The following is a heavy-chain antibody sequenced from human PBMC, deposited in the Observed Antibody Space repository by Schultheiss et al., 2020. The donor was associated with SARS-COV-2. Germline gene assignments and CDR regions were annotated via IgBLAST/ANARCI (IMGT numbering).Heavy chain of an antibody. CDR3: AKVGGYSYGSTSLASFDY. CDR1: GGSISSYY. D-gene: IGHD5-18*01. Sequence: SETLSLTCTVSGGSISSYYWSWIRQPAGKGLEWIGYIYYSGSTNYNPSLKSRVTISVDTSKNQFSLKLSSVTAADTAVYYCAKVGGYSYGSTSLASFDYWGQGTLVTVSS. V-gene: IGHV4-59*01. CDR2: IYYSGST. J-gene: IGHJ4*02.